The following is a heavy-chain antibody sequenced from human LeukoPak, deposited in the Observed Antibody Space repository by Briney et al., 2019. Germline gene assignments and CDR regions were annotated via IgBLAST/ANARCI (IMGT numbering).Heavy chain of an antibody. D-gene: IGHD1-26*01. CDR1: GYTFTSYG. CDR3: ARMRIVGATGSFDY. V-gene: IGHV1-18*01. Sequence: ASVKVSCKASGYTFTSYGISWVRQAPGQGLEWMGWISAYNGNTNHAQKLQGRVTMTTDTSTSTAYMELRSLRSDDTAVYYCARMRIVGATGSFDYWGQGTLVTVSS. CDR2: ISAYNGNT. J-gene: IGHJ4*02.